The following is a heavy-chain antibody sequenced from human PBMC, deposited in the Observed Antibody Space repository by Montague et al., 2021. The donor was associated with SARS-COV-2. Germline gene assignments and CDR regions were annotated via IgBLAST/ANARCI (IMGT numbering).Heavy chain of an antibody. Sequence: SETLSLTCSVSSDSISSRSYCWAWIRQSPGKGLEWIGNICYGGSTXYNPSLRSRVVMSAETSKGQFSLKLYSVTAADTSIYYCARRRDRSTVVSPAVFDLWGQGTMVIVSS. V-gene: IGHV4-39*01. CDR2: ICYGGST. CDR1: SDSISSRSYC. J-gene: IGHJ3*01. CDR3: ARRRDRSTVVSPAVFDL. D-gene: IGHD4-23*01.